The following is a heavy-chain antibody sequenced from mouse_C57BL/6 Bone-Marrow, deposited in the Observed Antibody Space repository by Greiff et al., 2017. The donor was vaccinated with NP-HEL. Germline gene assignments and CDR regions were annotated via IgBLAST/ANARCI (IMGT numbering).Heavy chain of an antibody. CDR3: ASGSSYDYFDY. Sequence: EVNVVESGGGLVKPGGSLKLSCAASGFTFSSYAMSWVRQTPEKRLEWVATISDGGSYTYYPDNVKGRFTISRDNAKNNLYLQMSHLKSEDTAMYYCASGSSYDYFDYWGQGTTLTVSS. J-gene: IGHJ2*01. CDR2: ISDGGSYT. D-gene: IGHD1-1*01. V-gene: IGHV5-4*03. CDR1: GFTFSSYA.